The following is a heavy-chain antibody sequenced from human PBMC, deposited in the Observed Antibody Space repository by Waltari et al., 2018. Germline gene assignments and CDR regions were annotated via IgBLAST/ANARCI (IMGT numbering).Heavy chain of an antibody. V-gene: IGHV4-59*01. CDR3: ARDGRVRNAFDI. CDR1: GGSISSYY. D-gene: IGHD1-1*01. CDR2: IYYSGST. J-gene: IGHJ3*02. Sequence: QVQLQESGPGLVKPSATLSLTCTVSGGSISSYYWSWIRQPPGKGLEWIGYIYYSGSTNYNPSLKSRVTISVDTSKNQFSLKLSSVTAADTAVYYCARDGRVRNAFDIWGQGTMVTVSS.